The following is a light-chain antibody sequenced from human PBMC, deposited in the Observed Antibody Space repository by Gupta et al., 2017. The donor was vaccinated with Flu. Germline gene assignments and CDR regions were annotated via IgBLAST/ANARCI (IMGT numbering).Light chain of an antibody. CDR3: QSYDNTLSGSV. CDR2: GNS. V-gene: IGLV1-40*01. CDR1: SSNIAAGYD. J-gene: IGLJ3*02. Sequence: QSVLTQPTSVSRAPGPRVTISCIETSSNIAAGYDVHWYQQLPGMSPKLLIYGNSNRPSGVPDRFSGSKSGTSASLSITGLHAEDEAFYYCQSYDNTLSGSVFGGGTKVTVL.